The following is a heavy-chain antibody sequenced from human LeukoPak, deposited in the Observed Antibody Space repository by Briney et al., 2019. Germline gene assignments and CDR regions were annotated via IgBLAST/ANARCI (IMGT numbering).Heavy chain of an antibody. CDR3: AKDLAVAGIPYFQH. CDR2: IWYDGSNK. J-gene: IGHJ1*01. D-gene: IGHD6-19*01. Sequence: PGGSLRLSCAASGFTFSDYGMHWVRQAPGKGLEWVAVIWYDGSNKYYADSVKGRFTISRDNSKNTLYLQMNSLRAEDTAVYYCAKDLAVAGIPYFQHWGQGTLVTVSS. CDR1: GFTFSDYG. V-gene: IGHV3-33*06.